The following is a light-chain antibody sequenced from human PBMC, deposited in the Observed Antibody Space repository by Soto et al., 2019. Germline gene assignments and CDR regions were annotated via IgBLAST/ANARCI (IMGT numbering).Light chain of an antibody. J-gene: IGKJ2*01. CDR2: SAS. CDR3: QQGHNWPLT. V-gene: IGKV3-15*01. Sequence: EIVMTQSPATLSVSPGERATLSCRASQSISTELAWYQQKPGQPPRLLIYSASTRATGVPARLTGSGSGSEFTPTISGLQSEDFAVYYCQQGHNWPLTFGQGTRLEI. CDR1: QSISTE.